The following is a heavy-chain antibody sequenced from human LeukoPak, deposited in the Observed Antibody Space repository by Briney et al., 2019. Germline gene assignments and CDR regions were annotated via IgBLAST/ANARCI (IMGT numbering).Heavy chain of an antibody. Sequence: SETLSLTCTVSGDSFSSVTDYWAWIRQPPGKGLEWIGYVYYGGSTNYNPSLKSRVTMSVDTSKNQFSLKLSSVTAADTAVYYCAREGEYSYQFDYWGQGTLVTVSS. CDR2: VYYGGST. CDR1: GDSFSSVTDY. J-gene: IGHJ4*02. CDR3: AREGEYSYQFDY. V-gene: IGHV4-61*01. D-gene: IGHD5-18*01.